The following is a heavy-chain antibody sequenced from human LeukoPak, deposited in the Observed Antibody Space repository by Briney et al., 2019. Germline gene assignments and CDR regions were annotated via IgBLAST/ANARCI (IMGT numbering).Heavy chain of an antibody. V-gene: IGHV3-30-3*01. J-gene: IGHJ4*02. CDR3: ARDPVGYSNRNDY. Sequence: PGGSLRLSCAASGFTFSSYAMHWVRQAPGKGLEWVAVISYDGSNKYYADSVKGRFTISRDNSKNTLYLQMNSLRAEDTAVYYCARDPVGYSNRNDYWGQGTLVNVSS. CDR1: GFTFSSYA. D-gene: IGHD4-11*01. CDR2: ISYDGSNK.